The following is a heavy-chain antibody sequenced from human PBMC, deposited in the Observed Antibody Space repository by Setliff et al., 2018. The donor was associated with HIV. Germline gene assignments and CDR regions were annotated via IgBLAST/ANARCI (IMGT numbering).Heavy chain of an antibody. D-gene: IGHD2-15*01. Sequence: ASVKVSCKASGFSFNAFYMHWVRQAPGQGLEYMGWINPDSGGTNYAQKFQGWVTMTSDSSISTAYMELSRLKSDDTAVYYCARVEGYCDGVSCYSDYYGMDVWGQGTTVTVSS. V-gene: IGHV1-2*04. CDR2: INPDSGGT. J-gene: IGHJ6*02. CDR1: GFSFNAFY. CDR3: ARVEGYCDGVSCYSDYYGMDV.